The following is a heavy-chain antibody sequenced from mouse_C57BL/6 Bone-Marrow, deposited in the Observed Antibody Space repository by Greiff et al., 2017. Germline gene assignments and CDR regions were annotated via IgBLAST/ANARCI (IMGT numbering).Heavy chain of an antibody. V-gene: IGHV3-8*01. J-gene: IGHJ1*03. CDR3: TRKSNWYFDV. CDR1: GYSITSDY. CDR2: ISYSGST. D-gene: IGHD1-3*01. Sequence: EVQLQQSGPGLAKPSQTLSLTCSVPGYSITSDYWNWIRQFPGNKLEYIGYISYSGSTYYNPSLKSRISITRDTSKNQYYLQLNSVTTEDTATYYCTRKSNWYFDVWGTGTTVTVSS.